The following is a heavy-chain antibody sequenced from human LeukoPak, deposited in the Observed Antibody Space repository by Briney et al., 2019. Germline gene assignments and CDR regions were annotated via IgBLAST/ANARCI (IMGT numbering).Heavy chain of an antibody. CDR2: ISYDGSNK. CDR1: GFIFSSYA. D-gene: IGHD3-3*01. V-gene: IGHV3-30*04. Sequence: GGSLRLSCAASGFIFSSYAMHWVRQAPGKGLEWVAVISYDGSNKYYADSVKARFTISRDNSQNTVSLQLNNLRIEDTALYYCAKTSLSDPSGHYYYMDVWGKGTTVTVSS. CDR3: AKTSLSDPSGHYYYMDV. J-gene: IGHJ6*03.